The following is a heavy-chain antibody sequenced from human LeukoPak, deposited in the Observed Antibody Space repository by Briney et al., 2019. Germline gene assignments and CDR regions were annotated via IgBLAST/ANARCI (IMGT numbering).Heavy chain of an antibody. D-gene: IGHD6-13*01. Sequence: SETLSLTCTVSGGSISSSSYYWGWIRQPPGKGLEWIGGIYYSGSTYYNPSLKSRVTISVDTSKDQFSLKLSSVTAADTAVYYCASPDHKSSSWYREHDAFDIWGQGTMVTVSS. V-gene: IGHV4-39*07. CDR1: GGSISSSSYY. CDR2: IYYSGST. J-gene: IGHJ3*02. CDR3: ASPDHKSSSWYREHDAFDI.